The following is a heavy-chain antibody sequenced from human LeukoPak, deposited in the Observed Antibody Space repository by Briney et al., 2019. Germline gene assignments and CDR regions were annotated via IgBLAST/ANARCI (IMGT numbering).Heavy chain of an antibody. CDR1: GGSMSSYY. CDR3: AREVRYFDWFPYGMDV. Sequence: SETLSLTCTVSGGSMSSYYWNWIRQPPGKGLEWIGNIYYSGTTNYNPSLKSRVTISVDTSKNQFSLKLSSATAADTAVCYCAREVRYFDWFPYGMDVWGQGTTVIVSS. V-gene: IGHV4-59*01. D-gene: IGHD3-9*01. J-gene: IGHJ6*02. CDR2: IYYSGTT.